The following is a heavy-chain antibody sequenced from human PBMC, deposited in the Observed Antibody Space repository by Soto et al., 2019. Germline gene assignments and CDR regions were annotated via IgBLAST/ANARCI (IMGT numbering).Heavy chain of an antibody. V-gene: IGHV4-31*03. CDR1: GGSISSGGYY. CDR3: ARTETRYCSGGSCYAGVYNWFDP. Sequence: QVQLQESRPGLVKPSQTLSLTCTVSGGSISSGGYYWSWIRQHPGKGLEWIGYIYYSGSTYYNPSLKSRVTISVDTSKHQFALKLSSVTAADTAVYYCARTETRYCSGGSCYAGVYNWFDPWGQGTLVTVSS. J-gene: IGHJ5*02. CDR2: IYYSGST. D-gene: IGHD2-15*01.